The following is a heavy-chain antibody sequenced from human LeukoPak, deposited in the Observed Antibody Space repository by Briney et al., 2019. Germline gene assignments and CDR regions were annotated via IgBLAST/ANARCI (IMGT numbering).Heavy chain of an antibody. D-gene: IGHD3-22*01. CDR3: ARFRAPARSRYYYASFDY. Sequence: PGGSLRLSCAASGFTVSSNYMSWVRQAPGKGLEWVSVIYSGGSTYYADSVKGRFTISRDNSKNTLYLQMNSLRAEDTAVYYCARFRAPARSRYYYASFDYWGQGTLVTVSS. CDR1: GFTVSSNY. CDR2: IYSGGST. V-gene: IGHV3-53*01. J-gene: IGHJ4*02.